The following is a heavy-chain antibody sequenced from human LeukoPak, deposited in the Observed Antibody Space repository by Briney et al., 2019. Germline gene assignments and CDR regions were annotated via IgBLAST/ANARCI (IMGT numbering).Heavy chain of an antibody. CDR2: ISSNGDST. V-gene: IGHV3-64*01. J-gene: IGHJ4*02. D-gene: IGHD3-22*01. Sequence: GGSLRLSCAASGFIFSSYPMHWVRQAPGKGLEYVSAISSNGDSTYYANSVKGRFAISRDNSKNTLYLQMGSLRAEDMAVYYCARAYYDSGGYYYDYWGQGTLVTVSS. CDR3: ARAYYDSGGYYYDY. CDR1: GFIFSSYP.